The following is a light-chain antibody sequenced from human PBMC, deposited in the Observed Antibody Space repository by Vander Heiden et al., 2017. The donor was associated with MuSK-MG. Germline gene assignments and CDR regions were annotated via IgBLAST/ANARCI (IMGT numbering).Light chain of an antibody. CDR3: QHDGSPPWT. CDR1: QSVSSSY. V-gene: IGKV3-20*01. Sequence: IVLTQSPGPLSLSPGERATLSCRASQSVSSSYLAWYQQKPGQAPSLLIDGAASRATGTSDRCSGSGSGTVCTLTISRLEPEDVALYYRQHDGSPPWTFGQGTKVEIK. CDR2: GAA. J-gene: IGKJ1*01.